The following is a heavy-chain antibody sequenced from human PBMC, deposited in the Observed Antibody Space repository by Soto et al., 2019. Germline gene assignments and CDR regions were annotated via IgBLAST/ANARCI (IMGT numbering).Heavy chain of an antibody. V-gene: IGHV2-5*02. Sequence: APDLGNATHSVRLTCTFSGFSLSTRGVGVGWIRQPPGKALEWLALIYWDDDKRYSPSLKSRLTITKDTSKNQVVLTMTNMDPVDTATYYCEYSSTVTTYFDYWGQGTLVPVSS. CDR1: GFSLSTRGVG. CDR3: EYSSTVTTYFDY. D-gene: IGHD4-17*01. J-gene: IGHJ4*02. CDR2: IYWDDDK.